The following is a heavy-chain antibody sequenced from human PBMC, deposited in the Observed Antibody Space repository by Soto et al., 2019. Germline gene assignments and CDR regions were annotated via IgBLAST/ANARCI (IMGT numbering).Heavy chain of an antibody. J-gene: IGHJ6*02. CDR2: INTNTGNP. CDR3: ARARGSVCSGGSCYGNYYGMDV. V-gene: IGHV7-4-1*01. D-gene: IGHD2-15*01. Sequence: QVQLVQSGSELKKPGASVKVSCKASGYTFTSYAMNWVRQAPGQGLEWMGWINTNTGNPTYAKGFTGRFVFSLDTSGSTAYLQICSLKAEDTAGYYCARARGSVCSGGSCYGNYYGMDVWGQGTTVTVSS. CDR1: GYTFTSYA.